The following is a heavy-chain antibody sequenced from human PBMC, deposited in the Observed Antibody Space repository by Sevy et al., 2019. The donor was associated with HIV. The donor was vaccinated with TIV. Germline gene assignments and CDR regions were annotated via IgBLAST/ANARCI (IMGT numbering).Heavy chain of an antibody. Sequence: GGSLRLSCAASGFTFSSYGMHWVRQAPGKGLEWVAVISYDESNKYDADSVKGRFTISRDNSKNTLYLKMNSLRDEDTAVYYCAKDSGYSGYESLGFDYWGQGTLVTVSS. V-gene: IGHV3-30*18. CDR3: AKDSGYSGYESLGFDY. D-gene: IGHD5-12*01. CDR1: GFTFSSYG. CDR2: ISYDESNK. J-gene: IGHJ4*02.